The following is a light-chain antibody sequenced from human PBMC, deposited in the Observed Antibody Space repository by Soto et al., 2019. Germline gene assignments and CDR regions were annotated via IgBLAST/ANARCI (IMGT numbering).Light chain of an antibody. CDR1: SSDVGGYNY. CDR2: DVS. CDR3: CSYAGSYTS. J-gene: IGLJ1*01. V-gene: IGLV2-11*01. Sequence: QSALTQPRSVSGSPGQSVTISCTGTSSDVGGYNYVSWYQQHPGKAPKLMIYDVSKRPSGVPDRFSGSKSGNTASLTISGLQAEDEADYYCCSYAGSYTSFGTGTKLTV.